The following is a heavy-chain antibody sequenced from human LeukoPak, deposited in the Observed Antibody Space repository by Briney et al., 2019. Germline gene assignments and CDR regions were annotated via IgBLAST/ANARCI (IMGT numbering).Heavy chain of an antibody. D-gene: IGHD6-19*01. CDR2: IKRDGSDM. J-gene: IGHJ3*01. CDR1: GFTFSSYW. V-gene: IGHV3-7*01. CDR3: ARDASPGYSSAWFDAFDL. Sequence: PGGSLSLSCAASGFTFSSYWMSWVRQAPGKGLEWVADIKRDGSDMHYVDSVKGRFTLSRDNAKNSLYLQMNSLRAEDTAVYYCARDASPGYSSAWFDAFDLWGQGTMVSVSS.